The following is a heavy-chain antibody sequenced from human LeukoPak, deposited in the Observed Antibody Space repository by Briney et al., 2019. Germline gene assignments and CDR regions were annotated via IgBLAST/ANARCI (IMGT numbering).Heavy chain of an antibody. CDR2: ISAYNGNT. D-gene: IGHD6-6*01. J-gene: IGHJ6*03. V-gene: IGHV1-18*01. Sequence: ASVKVSCKASGYTFTSYGISWVRQAPGQGLERMGWISAYNGNTNYAQKLQGRVTMTTDTSTSTAYMEPRSLRSDDTAVYYCARAVEYSSSRRLGPPYYYYMDVWGKGTTVTVSS. CDR3: ARAVEYSSSRRLGPPYYYYMDV. CDR1: GYTFTSYG.